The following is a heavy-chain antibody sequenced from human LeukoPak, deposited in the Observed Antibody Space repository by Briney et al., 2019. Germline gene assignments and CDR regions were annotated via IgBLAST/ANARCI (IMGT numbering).Heavy chain of an antibody. CDR1: GFTFSRCS. J-gene: IGHJ3*02. Sequence: GGSLRLSCAASGFTFSRCSMNWVRQAPGKGLEWVSSISSTSSHIYYADSMKGRFTISRENAKNSLYLQMNSLGVDDTAVYYCARLGSGATVDDTFDIWGQGTMVTVSS. CDR2: ISSTSSHI. V-gene: IGHV3-21*01. CDR3: ARLGSGATVDDTFDI. D-gene: IGHD4-17*01.